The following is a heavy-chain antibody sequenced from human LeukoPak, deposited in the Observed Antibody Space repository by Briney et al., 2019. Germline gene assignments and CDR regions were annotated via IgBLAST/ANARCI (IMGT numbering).Heavy chain of an antibody. Sequence: GGSLRLSCAASGFTFSSYGMHWVRQAPGLGLEWVAIISYDGSNQYYADSVKGRFTISRDNSRNTLYLQMNSLRAEDTALYYCAKVRVDAYVSPNDYWGQGTLVTVSS. CDR3: AKVRVDAYVSPNDY. D-gene: IGHD3-16*01. CDR2: ISYDGSNQ. CDR1: GFTFSSYG. V-gene: IGHV3-30*18. J-gene: IGHJ4*02.